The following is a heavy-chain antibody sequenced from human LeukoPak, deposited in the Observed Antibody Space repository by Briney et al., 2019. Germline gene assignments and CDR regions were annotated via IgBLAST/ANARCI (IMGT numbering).Heavy chain of an antibody. Sequence: GSLRLSCTASGFTFGGYAMSWVRQAPGKGLEWVGFIRSKAYGGTTEYAASVKGRFTISRDDSKSTAYLQMNSLKTEDTAVYYCTRDSYYYDSSGYYSWFDPWGQGTLVTVSS. CDR3: TRDSYYYDSSGYYSWFDP. D-gene: IGHD3-22*01. CDR2: IRSKAYGGTT. V-gene: IGHV3-49*04. CDR1: GFTFGGYA. J-gene: IGHJ5*02.